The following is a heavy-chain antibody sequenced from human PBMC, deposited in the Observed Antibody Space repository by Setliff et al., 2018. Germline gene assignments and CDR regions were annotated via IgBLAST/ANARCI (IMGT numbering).Heavy chain of an antibody. J-gene: IGHJ6*03. D-gene: IGHD5-18*01. V-gene: IGHV1-69*05. CDR2: TIPIFGTT. CDR3: AREGLDTRSSTDYRYYMDV. CDR1: GGTFSSYG. Sequence: SVKVSCKASGGTFSSYGISWVRQAPGQGLEWMGGTIPIFGTTDYAQKFQGRVTIITDESTSTAYMELRSLRTEDTAVYYCAREGLDTRSSTDYRYYMDVWGKGTTVTVSS.